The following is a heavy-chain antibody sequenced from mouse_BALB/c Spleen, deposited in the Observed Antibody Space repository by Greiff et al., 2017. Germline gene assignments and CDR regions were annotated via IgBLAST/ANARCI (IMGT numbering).Heavy chain of an antibody. Sequence: VQLQQSGAELMKPGASVKISCKATGYTFSSYWIEWVKQRPGHGLEWIGEILPGSGSTNYNEKFKGKATFTADTSSNTAYMQLSSLTSEDSAVYYCARWITVESGDYWGQGTSVTVSS. CDR2: ILPGSGST. D-gene: IGHD1-1*01. V-gene: IGHV1-9*01. J-gene: IGHJ4*01. CDR1: GYTFSSYW. CDR3: ARWITVESGDY.